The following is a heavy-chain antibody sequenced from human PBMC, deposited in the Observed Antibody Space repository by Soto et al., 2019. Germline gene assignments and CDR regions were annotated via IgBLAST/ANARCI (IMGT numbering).Heavy chain of an antibody. CDR2: ISSTSRHT. CDR1: GFTFSDYY. D-gene: IGHD6-13*01. CDR3: ARAASAAGSRYFDY. V-gene: IGHV3-11*06. Sequence: QVHLVESGGGLVKPGGSLRLSCAASGFTFSDYYVTWIRQAPGKGLEWLSYISSTSRHTDYADSVKGRFTISRDNANNSRYLQMNSLRVDDTAVYFCARAASAAGSRYFDYWGQGALVTVSS. J-gene: IGHJ4*02.